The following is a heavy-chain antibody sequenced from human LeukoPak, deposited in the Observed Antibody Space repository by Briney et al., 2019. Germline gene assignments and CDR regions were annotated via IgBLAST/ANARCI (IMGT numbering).Heavy chain of an antibody. CDR3: AKGAWYYSFDY. D-gene: IGHD2-15*01. J-gene: IGHJ4*02. CDR1: GFTFSSYG. V-gene: IGHV3-30*18. Sequence: GGSLRLSCAASGFTFSSYGMHWVRQAPGKGLEWVAVISYDGSNKYYADSVKGRFTISRDNSKNTLYLQMNSLRAEDTAVYYCAKGAWYYSFDYWGQGTLVTVSS. CDR2: ISYDGSNK.